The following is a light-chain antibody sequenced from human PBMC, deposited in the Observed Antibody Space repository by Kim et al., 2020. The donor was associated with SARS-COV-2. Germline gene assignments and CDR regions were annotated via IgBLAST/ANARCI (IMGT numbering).Light chain of an antibody. V-gene: IGKV3-20*01. CDR1: QSVSSNY. CDR2: GAS. CDR3: QQYSITPAT. Sequence: EIVLTQSPGTLSLSPGERATLSCRASQSVSSNYLAWYQQKPGQAPGLLIYGASSRATGIPDRFSGSGSGTDFTLTITRLEPGDFAVYYCQQYSITPATFGQGTKVDIK. J-gene: IGKJ1*01.